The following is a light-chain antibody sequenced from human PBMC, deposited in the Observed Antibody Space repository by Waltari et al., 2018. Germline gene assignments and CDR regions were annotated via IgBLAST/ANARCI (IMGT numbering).Light chain of an antibody. Sequence: SSELTQDPAVSVALGQTVTITCQGDRLRSFYASWYQLKPGQAPVLVIYGKNQRPPGIPDRFSGSNSGNTSSLTITGARAEDEADYYCDSRDSSDKPLGVFGTGTQVTVL. V-gene: IGLV3-19*01. CDR2: GKN. CDR3: DSRDSSDKPLGV. J-gene: IGLJ1*01. CDR1: RLRSFY.